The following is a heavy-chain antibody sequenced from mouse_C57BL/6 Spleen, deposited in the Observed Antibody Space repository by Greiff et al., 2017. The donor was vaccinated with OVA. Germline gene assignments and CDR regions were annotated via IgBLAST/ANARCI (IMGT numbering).Heavy chain of an antibody. J-gene: IGHJ2*01. CDR1: GYSFTGYY. V-gene: IGHV1-42*01. CDR2: INPSTGGT. CDR3: ARSGGSDFDY. D-gene: IGHD3-2*02. Sequence: VQLQQSGPELVKPGASVKISCKASGYSFTGYYMNWVKQSPEKSLEWIGEINPSTGGTTYNQKFKAKATLTVDKSSSTAYMQLKSLTSEDSAVYYCARSGGSDFDYCGEGTTLTVSS.